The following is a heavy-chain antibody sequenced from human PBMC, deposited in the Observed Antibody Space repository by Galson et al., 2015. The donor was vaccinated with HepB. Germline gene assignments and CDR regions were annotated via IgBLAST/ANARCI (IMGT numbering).Heavy chain of an antibody. Sequence: SLRLSCAASGFTFDDYAMHWVRQAPGKGLEWVSGINWNSGYIGYADSVRGRFTISRDNAKNSLYLQMNSLRAEDTALYYCAKDRGTGLQYFDYWGQGTLVTVSS. V-gene: IGHV3-9*01. CDR1: GFTFDDYA. CDR3: AKDRGTGLQYFDY. D-gene: IGHD1-1*01. J-gene: IGHJ4*02. CDR2: INWNSGYI.